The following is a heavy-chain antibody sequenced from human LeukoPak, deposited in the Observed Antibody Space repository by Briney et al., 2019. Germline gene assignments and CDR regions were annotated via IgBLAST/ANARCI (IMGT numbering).Heavy chain of an antibody. CDR1: GCTFSSHW. CDR2: IKQDESEK. D-gene: IGHD2-2*01. Sequence: PGGSLRLSCAASGCTFSSHWMSWVRQAPGKGLKWVANIKQDESEKYYVDSVKGRFTISRDNAKNSLYLQMNSLRAEDTAVYYCARDCGTTSCSLFDYWGQGTLVTVSS. V-gene: IGHV3-7*01. J-gene: IGHJ4*02. CDR3: ARDCGTTSCSLFDY.